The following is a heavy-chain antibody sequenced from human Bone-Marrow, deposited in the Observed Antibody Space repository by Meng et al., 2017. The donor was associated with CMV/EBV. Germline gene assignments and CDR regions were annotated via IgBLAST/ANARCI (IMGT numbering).Heavy chain of an antibody. D-gene: IGHD5-18*01. Sequence: SGPTLVKPTQTLTLTCTFSGFSLSTSGVGVGWIRQPPGKALEWLALIYWNDDKRYSPSLKSRLTITKDTSKNQVVLTMTNMDPVDTATYYCAHTSPIQPTELYDYWGQGKLVHVAS. V-gene: IGHV2-5*01. CDR1: GFSLSTSGVG. J-gene: IGHJ4*02. CDR2: IYWNDDK. CDR3: AHTSPIQPTELYDY.